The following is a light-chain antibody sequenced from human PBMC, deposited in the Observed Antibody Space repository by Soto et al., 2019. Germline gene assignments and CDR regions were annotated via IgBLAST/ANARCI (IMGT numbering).Light chain of an antibody. Sequence: QSVLTQPPSASGTPGQRATISCSGSSSNIGSNVVNWFQQLPGTAPKLRIYSNNQRPSGVPDRFSGSKSGTSASLAISGLQAADEADYYCSLYTSENTYVFGTGTKVTVL. CDR3: SLYTSENTYV. J-gene: IGLJ1*01. V-gene: IGLV1-44*01. CDR1: SSNIGSNV. CDR2: SNN.